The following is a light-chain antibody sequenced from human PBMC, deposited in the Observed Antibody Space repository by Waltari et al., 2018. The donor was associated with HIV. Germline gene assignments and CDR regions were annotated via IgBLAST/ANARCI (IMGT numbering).Light chain of an antibody. CDR2: GAS. Sequence: EIVLTQSPGTLSLSPGERALLSCRASQSVSSIYLNWYQQKPGQAPRLLLYGASNRASGIPDRFSGSGSGTDFTLTISSLESEDSAVYYCQQSGSSISFGQGTRLEIK. V-gene: IGKV3-20*01. J-gene: IGKJ5*01. CDR1: QSVSSIY. CDR3: QQSGSSIS.